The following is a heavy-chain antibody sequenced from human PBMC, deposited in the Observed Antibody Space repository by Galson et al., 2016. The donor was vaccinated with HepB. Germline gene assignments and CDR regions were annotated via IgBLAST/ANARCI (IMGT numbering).Heavy chain of an antibody. D-gene: IGHD4-23*01. J-gene: IGHJ4*02. CDR1: GFTLIDYA. CDR3: AKDKWAYAVADFDY. V-gene: IGHV3-9*01. CDR2: IRWNSGRI. Sequence: SLRLSCAASGFTLIDYAMHWVRQAPGKGLEWVSGIRWNSGRIGYADSVKGRFTISRDNAKNSLYLQMNSLRAEDTALYYCAKDKWAYAVADFDYWGQGTLVTVSS.